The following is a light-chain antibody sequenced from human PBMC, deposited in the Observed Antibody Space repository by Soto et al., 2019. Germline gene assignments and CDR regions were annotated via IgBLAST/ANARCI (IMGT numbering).Light chain of an antibody. CDR1: QSVSSSY. J-gene: IGKJ1*01. CDR3: QQYRSWPRT. CDR2: GAS. Sequence: EIVLTQSPGTLSLSPGERATLSCRASQSVSSSYLAWYQQKPGQAPRLLIYGASTRATDMPGRFSGRGAGAEFTLTISSLQSEDFAVYYCQQYRSWPRTFGQGTTVDIK. V-gene: IGKV3-20*01.